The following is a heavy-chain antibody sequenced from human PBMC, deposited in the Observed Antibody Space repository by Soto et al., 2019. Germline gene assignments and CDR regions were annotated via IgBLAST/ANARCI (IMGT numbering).Heavy chain of an antibody. V-gene: IGHV3-48*02. Sequence: EVQLVESGGGLVQPGGSLRLSCVASGLTLSRYNMNWVRQAPGRGLEWVSYISPSSNSIYYADSVKGRFTISRDNATNSLYRQMNRLRDEDTAVYYCARENNFRESSDFYSGDFDYRGQGALVTVSS. J-gene: IGHJ4*02. CDR2: ISPSSNSI. CDR3: ARENNFRESSDFYSGDFDY. D-gene: IGHD3-22*01. CDR1: GLTLSRYN.